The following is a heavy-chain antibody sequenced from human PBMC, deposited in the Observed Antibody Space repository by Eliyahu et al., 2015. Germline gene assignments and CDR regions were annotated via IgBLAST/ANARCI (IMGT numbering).Heavy chain of an antibody. J-gene: IGHJ6*02. CDR3: ARGQPYYDFWSGYYGLDYYYYYGMDV. Sequence: QVQLVQSGAEVKKPGASVKVSCKASGYTFTSYDINWVRQATGQGLEWMGWRNPHSGNTGYAQKFQGRVTMTRNTSISTAYMELSSLRSEDTAVYYCARGQPYYDFWSGYYGLDYYYYYGMDVWGQGTTVTVSS. CDR1: GYTFTSYD. V-gene: IGHV1-8*01. CDR2: RNPHSGNT. D-gene: IGHD3-3*01.